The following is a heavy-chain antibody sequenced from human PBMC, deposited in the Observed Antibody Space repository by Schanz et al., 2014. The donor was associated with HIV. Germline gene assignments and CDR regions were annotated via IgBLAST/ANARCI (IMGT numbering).Heavy chain of an antibody. CDR1: GFSFDNYG. D-gene: IGHD5-18*01. J-gene: IGHJ5*02. V-gene: IGHV3-30*18. Sequence: QMQLVESGGGVVRPGRSLKLSCAASGFSFDNYGMHWVRQAPGKGLEGVAVISYDGRNKYFADSVKGRFTMSRDNSKNTLYLHMNSLRADDTAIYYCVKAYSSGFSGAGSWGQGALVTVSS. CDR2: ISYDGRNK. CDR3: VKAYSSGFSGAGS.